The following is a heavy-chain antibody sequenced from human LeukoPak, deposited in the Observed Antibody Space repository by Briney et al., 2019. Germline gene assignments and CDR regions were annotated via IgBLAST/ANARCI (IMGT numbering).Heavy chain of an antibody. Sequence: GGSLRLSCAASGFTFSRYWMSWVRQAPGKGLGWVANIKQDGSEKYYVDSVKGRFTISRDNAKNSMYLQMKSLRAEDTAVYYCARETMGADIVVVPTPFDAFDLWGQGTMVTVSS. CDR1: GFTFSRYW. CDR2: IKQDGSEK. CDR3: ARETMGADIVVVPTPFDAFDL. D-gene: IGHD2-2*01. V-gene: IGHV3-7*01. J-gene: IGHJ3*01.